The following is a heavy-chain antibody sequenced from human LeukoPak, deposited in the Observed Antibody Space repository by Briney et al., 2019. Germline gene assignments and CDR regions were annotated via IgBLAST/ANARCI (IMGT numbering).Heavy chain of an antibody. CDR1: GGSISSSNW. CDR3: ARWYSSGWAFDY. D-gene: IGHD6-19*01. Sequence: SGTLSLTCAVSGGSISSSNWWSWVRQPPGKGLEWIGEIYHSGSTKYNPSLKSRVTISVDTSKNQFSLKLSSVTAADTAVYYCARWYSSGWAFDYWGQGTLVTLSS. V-gene: IGHV4-4*02. CDR2: IYHSGST. J-gene: IGHJ4*02.